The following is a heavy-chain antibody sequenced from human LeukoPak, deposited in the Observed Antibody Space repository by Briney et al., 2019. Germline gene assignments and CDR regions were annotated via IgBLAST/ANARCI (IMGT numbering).Heavy chain of an antibody. D-gene: IGHD3-3*01. V-gene: IGHV1-8*03. CDR3: AREGSFTIFGVVSYYYYMDV. J-gene: IGHJ6*03. Sequence: ASVKVSCKASGYTFTSYDINWVRQATGQGLEWMGWMNPNSGNTGYAQKFQGRVTITRNTSISTAYMELSSLRSEDTAVYYCAREGSFTIFGVVSYYYYMDVWGKGTTDTVSS. CDR2: MNPNSGNT. CDR1: GYTFTSYD.